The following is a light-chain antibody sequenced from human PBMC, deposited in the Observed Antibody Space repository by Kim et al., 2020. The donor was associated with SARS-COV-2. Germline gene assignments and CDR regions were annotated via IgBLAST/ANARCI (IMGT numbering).Light chain of an antibody. V-gene: IGLV1-51*01. CDR3: ATWDNSLNGLV. CDR1: TSNIGKNY. J-gene: IGLJ2*01. Sequence: GQKVTISCSGSTSNIGKNYVSWYRQLPGTAPKLLIYDNDKRHSGIPDRFSGSKSGTSATLDITGLQTGDEADYYCATWDNSLNGLVFGGGTQLTVL. CDR2: DND.